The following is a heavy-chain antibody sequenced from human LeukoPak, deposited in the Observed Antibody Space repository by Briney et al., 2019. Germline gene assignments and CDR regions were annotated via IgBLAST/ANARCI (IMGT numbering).Heavy chain of an antibody. Sequence: SETLSLTCTVSGGSISSGNYYWSWIRQPPGKGLEWIGYIYYSGSTYYNPSLKSRVTISVDTSKNQFSLKLSSVTAADTAVYYCARDRCSGGSCYRGLVYWGQGTLVTVSS. V-gene: IGHV4-30-4*01. D-gene: IGHD2-15*01. CDR1: GGSISSGNYY. CDR2: IYYSGST. J-gene: IGHJ4*02. CDR3: ARDRCSGGSCYRGLVY.